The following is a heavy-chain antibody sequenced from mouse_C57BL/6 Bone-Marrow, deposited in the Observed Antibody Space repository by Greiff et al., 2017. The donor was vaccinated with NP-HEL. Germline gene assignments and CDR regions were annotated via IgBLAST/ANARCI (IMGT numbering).Heavy chain of an antibody. CDR1: GYTFTDYY. D-gene: IGHD2-4*01. Sequence: EVQLQQSGPELVKPGASVKISCKASGYTFTDYYMNWVKQSHGKSLEWIGDINPKNGGNSYNQKFKGKATLTVDKSSSTAYMELRSLTSEDSAVYYCARTTYYEYDGAMDFWGQGTSVTVSS. V-gene: IGHV1-26*01. CDR3: ARTTYYEYDGAMDF. J-gene: IGHJ4*01. CDR2: INPKNGGN.